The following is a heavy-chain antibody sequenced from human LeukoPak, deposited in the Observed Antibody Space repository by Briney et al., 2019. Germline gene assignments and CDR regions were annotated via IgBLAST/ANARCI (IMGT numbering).Heavy chain of an antibody. CDR3: ARLTSDDYGDYGLEYFDY. Sequence: ASVKVSCKASGYTFTNHGISWVRQAPGQGLEWMGWISAYNGYTNYAQKLQGRVTMTTDTSTSTAYMELRSLRSDDTAVYYCARLTSDDYGDYGLEYFDYWGQGTLVTVSS. CDR2: ISAYNGYT. V-gene: IGHV1-18*01. D-gene: IGHD4-17*01. J-gene: IGHJ4*02. CDR1: GYTFTNHG.